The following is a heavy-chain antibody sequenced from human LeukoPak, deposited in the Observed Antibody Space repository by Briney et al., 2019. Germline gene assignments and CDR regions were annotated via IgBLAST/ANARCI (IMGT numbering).Heavy chain of an antibody. CDR1: GFTFSSYG. Sequence: GGSLRLSCAVSGFTFSSYGMHWVRQAPGKGLEWVAFIWYDGNNKYYADSVKGRFTISRDNSKNTLYLQMDSLRAEGTAVYYCAKLSKQQPTDYWGQGTLVTVSS. J-gene: IGHJ4*02. D-gene: IGHD6-13*01. CDR2: IWYDGNNK. V-gene: IGHV3-30*02. CDR3: AKLSKQQPTDY.